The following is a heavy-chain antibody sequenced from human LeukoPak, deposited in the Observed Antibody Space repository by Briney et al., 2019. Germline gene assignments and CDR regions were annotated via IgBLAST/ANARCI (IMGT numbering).Heavy chain of an antibody. Sequence: GRSLRLSCAASGFTFSSYAMHWVRQAPGKGLEWVSGISWNSGSIGYADSVKGRFTISRDNAKNSLYLQMNSLRAEDTALYYCAKALAGASHYMDVWGKGTTVTVSS. D-gene: IGHD3-10*01. CDR3: AKALAGASHYMDV. CDR2: ISWNSGSI. J-gene: IGHJ6*03. CDR1: GFTFSSYA. V-gene: IGHV3-9*01.